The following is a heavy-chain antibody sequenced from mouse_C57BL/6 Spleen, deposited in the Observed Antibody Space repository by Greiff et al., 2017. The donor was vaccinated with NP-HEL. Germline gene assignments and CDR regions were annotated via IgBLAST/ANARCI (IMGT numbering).Heavy chain of an antibody. V-gene: IGHV3-6*01. Sequence: EVQLQESGPGLVKPSQSLSLTCSVTGYSITSGYYWNWIRQFPGNKLEWMGYISYDGSNNYNPSLKNRISITRDTSKNQFFLKLNSVTTEDTATYYCARFGYYYGSSFDYWGQGTTLTVSS. CDR1: GYSITSGYY. CDR2: ISYDGSN. J-gene: IGHJ2*01. CDR3: ARFGYYYGSSFDY. D-gene: IGHD1-1*01.